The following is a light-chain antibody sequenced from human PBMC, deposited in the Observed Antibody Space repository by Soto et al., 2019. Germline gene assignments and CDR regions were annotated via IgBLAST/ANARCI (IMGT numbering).Light chain of an antibody. CDR2: DVN. V-gene: IGLV2-8*01. Sequence: QSALTQPASVSGSPGQSITISCTGTSSDVGGYNYVSWYQQQAGKAPKLIIHDVNKRPSGVPDLFSGSKSGNTASLTVSGLEAEDEADYYCSADAGSSHVFGTGTKLTVL. CDR3: SADAGSSHV. J-gene: IGLJ1*01. CDR1: SSDVGGYNY.